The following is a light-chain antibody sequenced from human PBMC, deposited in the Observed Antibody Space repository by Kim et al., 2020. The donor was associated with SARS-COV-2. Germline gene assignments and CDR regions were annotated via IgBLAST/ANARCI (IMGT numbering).Light chain of an antibody. V-gene: IGKV1-39*01. Sequence: SVGDRVTISCRASQSISSYVNWYQHKAGKAPKLLIYAASSLQSGVPSRFSGSGSGTDFTLTISSLQPEDFSTYSCQQTYSFPQITFGQGTRLEIK. CDR2: AAS. J-gene: IGKJ5*01. CDR1: QSISSY. CDR3: QQTYSFPQIT.